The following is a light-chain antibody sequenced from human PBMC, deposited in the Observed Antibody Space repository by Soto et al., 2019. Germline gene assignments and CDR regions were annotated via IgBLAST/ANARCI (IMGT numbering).Light chain of an antibody. J-gene: IGKJ4*01. Sequence: EIVLTESPSTLSLSPGEGATVSCRASQSINSFLAWYQQRRGQAPRLLIHGASSRATGIPDRFSGSGSGTDFTLTISRLEPEDFAVYYCQQYGSSPGLTFGGGTKVDIK. V-gene: IGKV3-20*01. CDR3: QQYGSSPGLT. CDR2: GAS. CDR1: QSINSF.